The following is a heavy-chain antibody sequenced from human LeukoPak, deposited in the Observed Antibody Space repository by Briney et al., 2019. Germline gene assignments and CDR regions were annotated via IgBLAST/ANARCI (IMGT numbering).Heavy chain of an antibody. CDR1: GSSISSYY. V-gene: IGHV4-59*12. CDR2: IYYSGST. J-gene: IGHJ3*02. D-gene: IGHD3-22*01. CDR3: ARGGHYYDSSGYYHDAFDI. Sequence: SETLSLTCTVSGSSISSYYWSWIRQPPGKGLEWIGYIYYSGSTYYNPSLKSRVTILVDRSKNQFSLKLSSVTAADTAVYYCARGGHYYDSSGYYHDAFDIWGQGTMVTVSS.